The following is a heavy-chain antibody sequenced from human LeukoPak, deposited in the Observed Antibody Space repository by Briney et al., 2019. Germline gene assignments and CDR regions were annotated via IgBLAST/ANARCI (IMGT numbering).Heavy chain of an antibody. Sequence: ASVKDSFKASGYTFTNYNVNWVRQAAGQGREGKGGINTISGYTGYAQKFQGRGTMTRDTSISPAYMALSSLRSEDTAVYYCARGLDGDFLDYNWFDSWGQGTLVTAPS. V-gene: IGHV1-8*01. J-gene: IGHJ5*01. CDR2: INTISGYT. CDR1: GYTFTNYN. D-gene: IGHD2-21*01. CDR3: ARGLDGDFLDYNWFDS.